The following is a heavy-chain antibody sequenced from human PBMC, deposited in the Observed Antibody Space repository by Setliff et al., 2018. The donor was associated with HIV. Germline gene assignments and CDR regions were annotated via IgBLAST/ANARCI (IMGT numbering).Heavy chain of an antibody. CDR3: AKVYCGGDCYSGPDY. V-gene: IGHV3-30*18. D-gene: IGHD2-21*02. CDR1: GFTFTKYG. Sequence: PGGSLRLSCVTSGFTFTKYGLHWVRQAPGKGLEWVAVISYDGGRKDYAESVNGRFTISRDDSKSTLYLQMNSLRVEDTAVYYCAKVYCGGDCYSGPDYWGQGTLVTGSS. J-gene: IGHJ4*02. CDR2: ISYDGGRK.